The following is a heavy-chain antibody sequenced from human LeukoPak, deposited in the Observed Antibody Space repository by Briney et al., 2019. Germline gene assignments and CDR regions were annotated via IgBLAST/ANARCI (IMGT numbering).Heavy chain of an antibody. D-gene: IGHD5-12*01. CDR1: GGSISSSSYY. V-gene: IGHV4-61*09. CDR2: FYTSGST. CDR3: ARDHSGYDLPRLSSYFYMDV. Sequence: PSQTLSLTCTVSGGSISSSSYYWSWIRQPAGKGLEWIGHFYTSGSTNYNPSLKSRVTISVDTSKNQFSLRLSSLTAADTAVYYCARDHSGYDLPRLSSYFYMDVWGKGITVTISS. J-gene: IGHJ6*03.